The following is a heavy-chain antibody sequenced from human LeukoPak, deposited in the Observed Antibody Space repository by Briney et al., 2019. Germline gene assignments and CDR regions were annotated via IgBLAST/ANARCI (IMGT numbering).Heavy chain of an antibody. CDR3: ATWAGGLLYDYHYYGMDV. Sequence: ASVKVSCKVSGYTLTELSMHWVRQAPGKGLEWMGGFDPEDGETIYAQKFQGRVTMTEDTSTDTAYMELSSLRSEDTAVYYCATWAGGLLYDYHYYGMDVWGQGTTVTVSS. CDR1: GYTLTELS. V-gene: IGHV1-24*01. J-gene: IGHJ6*02. CDR2: FDPEDGET. D-gene: IGHD3-3*01.